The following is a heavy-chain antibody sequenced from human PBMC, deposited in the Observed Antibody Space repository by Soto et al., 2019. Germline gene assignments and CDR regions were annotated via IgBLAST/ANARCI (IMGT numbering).Heavy chain of an antibody. CDR2: VNPRDSVT. V-gene: IGHV5-51*01. Sequence: GESLKISCKTSGYDFTTHWIGWVRQLPGKGLEWMGIVNPRDSVTMYSPSFEGQVTISADRSISTTYLQWSSLKASDTAMSYCARRIFHDIFSPTYYFDNWGQGALVTVSS. CDR1: GYDFTTHW. J-gene: IGHJ4*02. CDR3: ARRIFHDIFSPTYYFDN. D-gene: IGHD3-9*01.